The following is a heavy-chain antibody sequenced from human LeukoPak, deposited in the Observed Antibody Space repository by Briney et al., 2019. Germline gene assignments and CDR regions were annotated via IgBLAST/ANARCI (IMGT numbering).Heavy chain of an antibody. CDR1: GFTFSTYA. CDR2: FSGSGGDT. CDR3: AKDPFGGNLRGWFDP. V-gene: IGHV3-23*01. Sequence: GGSLRLSCAASGFTFSTYAMNWVRQPPGKGLEWVSGFSGSGGDTYYADSVKGRFTISRDNSKNTLYLQMNSLRAEDTAVYYCAKDPFGGNLRGWFDPWGQGTLVTVSS. J-gene: IGHJ5*02. D-gene: IGHD4-23*01.